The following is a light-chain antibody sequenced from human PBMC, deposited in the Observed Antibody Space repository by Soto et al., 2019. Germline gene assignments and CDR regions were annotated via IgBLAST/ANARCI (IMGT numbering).Light chain of an antibody. CDR3: SSYTSSSTLV. CDR2: EVS. CDR1: SNDVGGYHY. J-gene: IGLJ1*01. V-gene: IGLV2-14*01. Sequence: QSVLTQPASVSGSPGQSITISCTGTSNDVGGYHYVSWNQQHPGKAPKLMIYEVSNRPSGVSNRFSGSKSGNTASLTISGLQAEDEADYYCSSYTSSSTLVFGTGTKLTVL.